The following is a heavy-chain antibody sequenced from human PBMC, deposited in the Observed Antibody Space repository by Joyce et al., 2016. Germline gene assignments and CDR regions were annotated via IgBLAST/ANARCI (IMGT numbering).Heavy chain of an antibody. V-gene: IGHV3-23*01. CDR1: GFTFSSYA. CDR3: AKVAEGSAVYFYYMDV. D-gene: IGHD6-6*01. Sequence: EVQLLESGGGLVQPAGSLRLSCAASGFTFSSYAMSWVRPAPGKGLEGVSVIRGSGGSIYDADSGKGRFTFSRDNSKNTLYLQMNSLRAEDTAVYYCAKVAEGSAVYFYYMDVWGKGTTVTVSS. CDR2: IRGSGGSI. J-gene: IGHJ6*03.